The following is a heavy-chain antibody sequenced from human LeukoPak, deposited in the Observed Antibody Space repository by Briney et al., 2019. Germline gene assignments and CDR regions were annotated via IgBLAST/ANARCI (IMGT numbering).Heavy chain of an antibody. D-gene: IGHD6-19*01. Sequence: PGGSLRLSCAASEFTFSDYYMSWIRQAPGKGLEWVSYISSDGSTMSYADSVKGRFTISRDNSKNTLYLQMNSLRAEDTAVYYCAKEGAKWLVRITLDYWGQGTLVTVSS. CDR3: AKEGAKWLVRITLDY. J-gene: IGHJ4*02. CDR1: EFTFSDYY. CDR2: ISSDGSTM. V-gene: IGHV3-11*01.